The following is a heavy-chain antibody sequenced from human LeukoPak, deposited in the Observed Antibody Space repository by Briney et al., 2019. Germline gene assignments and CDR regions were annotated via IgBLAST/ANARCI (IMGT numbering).Heavy chain of an antibody. CDR2: TYPGDSDT. CDR3: ARRAVSAEYFQQ. Sequence: GESLKISCKGSGYSFTTYWIGWVRQMPGKGLEWMGITYPGDSDTRYSPSFQGQVTISADKSISTAYLQWSSLKASDTAIYYCARRAVSAEYFQQWGQGTLVTVSS. V-gene: IGHV5-51*01. J-gene: IGHJ1*01. CDR1: GYSFTTYW.